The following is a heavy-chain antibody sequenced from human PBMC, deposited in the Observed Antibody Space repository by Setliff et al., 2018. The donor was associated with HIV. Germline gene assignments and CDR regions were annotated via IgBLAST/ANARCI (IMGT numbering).Heavy chain of an antibody. CDR3: ARDRHSSGLGSYGP. V-gene: IGHV4-4*07. D-gene: IGHD3-10*01. CDR2: IDSSGTT. J-gene: IGHJ5*02. CDR1: GGSFGVYR. Sequence: SETLSLTCTISGGSFGVYRWSWIRQSAGRGLEWIGRIDSSGTTDYKPSLKGRVAISVDTSMNQFSLWVTSVTAADTAVYFCARDRHSSGLGSYGPWGPGILVTVSS.